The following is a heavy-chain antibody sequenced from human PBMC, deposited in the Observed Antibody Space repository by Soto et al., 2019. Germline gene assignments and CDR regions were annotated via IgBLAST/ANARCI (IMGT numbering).Heavy chain of an antibody. CDR2: IYNSGST. D-gene: IGHD3-22*01. CDR1: GSSSSGYN. J-gene: IGHJ4*02. CDR3: ARHFYDSDGYYSYDY. Sequence: PXETLSPTCSVAGSSSSGYNWSWIRQPPGKGLEWIGYIYNSGSTNYNPSLKSRVTISVDTSKNQFSLKLGSVTAADTAVYYCARHFYDSDGYYSYDYWGQGTLVPVSS. V-gene: IGHV4-59*01.